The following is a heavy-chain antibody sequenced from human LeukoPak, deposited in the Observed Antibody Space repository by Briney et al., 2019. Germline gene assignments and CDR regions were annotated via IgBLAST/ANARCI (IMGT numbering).Heavy chain of an antibody. Sequence: ASVKVSCKASGYTFTSYGISWVRQAPGQGLEWMGWISAYNGNTNYAQKLQGRVTMTTDTSTSTAYMELRSLRSDDTAVYYCARARDGYNLVAFDIWGQGTMVTVSS. V-gene: IGHV1-18*01. CDR2: ISAYNGNT. CDR1: GYTFTSYG. J-gene: IGHJ3*02. CDR3: ARARDGYNLVAFDI. D-gene: IGHD5-24*01.